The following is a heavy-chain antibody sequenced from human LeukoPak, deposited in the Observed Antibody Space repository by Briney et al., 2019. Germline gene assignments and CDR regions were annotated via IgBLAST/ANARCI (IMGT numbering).Heavy chain of an antibody. Sequence: RASVKVSCKASGYTFTGYYMRWVRQAPGQGLEWMGRINPNSGGTNYAQKFQGRVTMTRDTSISTAYMELSRLRSDDTAVYYCARDTAVTTFYYYYYGMDVWGQGTTVTVSS. CDR3: ARDTAVTTFYYYYYGMDV. CDR2: INPNSGGT. CDR1: GYTFTGYY. V-gene: IGHV1-2*06. J-gene: IGHJ6*02. D-gene: IGHD4-17*01.